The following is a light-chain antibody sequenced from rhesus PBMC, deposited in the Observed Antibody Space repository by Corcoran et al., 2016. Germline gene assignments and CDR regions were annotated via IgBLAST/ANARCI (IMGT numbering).Light chain of an antibody. V-gene: IGLV2-32*02. Sequence: QAALTQPQSVSGSPGQSVTISCTGTSSDIGNYDNVSWYRQLPGTAPKLMIYGVDRRPSGVSNRFSGSKTGNTASLTISGLQAEDEDDYYCSSQAGHSNFIFGGGTRLSVL. J-gene: IGLJ1*01. CDR2: GVD. CDR1: SSDIGNYDN. CDR3: SSQAGHSNFI.